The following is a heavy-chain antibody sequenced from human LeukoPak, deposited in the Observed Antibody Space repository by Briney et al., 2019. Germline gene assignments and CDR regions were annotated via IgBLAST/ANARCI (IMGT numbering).Heavy chain of an antibody. D-gene: IGHD6-13*01. CDR2: ISYDGSNK. J-gene: IGHJ6*02. Sequence: GGSLRLSGVGSGFIYGNYWMHWVLQAPGKGLEWVAVISYDGSNKYYADSVKGRFTISRDNSKNTLYLQMNSLRAEDTAVYYCAREGSLDSSSWYRTSYYYYYYGMDVWGQGTTVTVSS. CDR3: AREGSLDSSSWYRTSYYYYYYGMDV. CDR1: GFIYGNYW. V-gene: IGHV3-30-3*01.